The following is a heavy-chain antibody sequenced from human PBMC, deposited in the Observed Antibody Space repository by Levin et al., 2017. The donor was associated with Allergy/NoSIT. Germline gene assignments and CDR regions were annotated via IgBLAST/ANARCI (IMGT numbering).Heavy chain of an antibody. D-gene: IGHD2-8*01. J-gene: IGHJ5*02. V-gene: IGHV4-4*07. CDR3: AREDPKRLMNWFDP. CDR1: GGSISSYY. CDR2: IYTSGST. Sequence: SETLSLTCTVSGGSISSYYWSWIRQPAGKGLEWIGRIYTSGSTNYNPSLKSRVTMSVDTSKNQFSLKLSSVTAADTAVYYCAREDPKRLMNWFDPWGQGTLVTVSS.